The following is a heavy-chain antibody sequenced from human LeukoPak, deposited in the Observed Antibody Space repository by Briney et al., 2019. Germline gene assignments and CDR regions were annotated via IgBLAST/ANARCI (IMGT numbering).Heavy chain of an antibody. CDR1: GFTFTNSW. Sequence: PGGSLRLSCAPSGFTFTNSWMAWLRQAPGKGLEWVANIKQDGSTKHYADSLKGRFTISRDNPKNSLYLQMNSLRADDTAVYYCTRDTDGSLDYWGQGILVTVAS. J-gene: IGHJ4*02. CDR3: TRDTDGSLDY. V-gene: IGHV3-7*01. D-gene: IGHD2-8*02. CDR2: IKQDGSTK.